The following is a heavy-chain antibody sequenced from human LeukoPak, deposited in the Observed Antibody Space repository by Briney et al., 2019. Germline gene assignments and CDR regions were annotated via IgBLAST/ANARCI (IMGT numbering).Heavy chain of an antibody. J-gene: IGHJ4*02. CDR3: AKSKDFDWFNY. CDR2: ISGSGGST. D-gene: IGHD3-9*01. Sequence: GGSLKLSCADSGFTFSSYAMSWVRPAPGEGLGWVSAISGSGGSTYYADSVRGGFTISRDNSKNTLYLQMNSLRAEDTAVYYCAKSKDFDWFNYWGQGTLVTVSS. CDR1: GFTFSSYA. V-gene: IGHV3-23*01.